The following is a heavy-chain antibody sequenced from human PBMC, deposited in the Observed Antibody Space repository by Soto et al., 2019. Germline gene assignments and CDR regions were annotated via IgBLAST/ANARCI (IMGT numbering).Heavy chain of an antibody. J-gene: IGHJ4*02. D-gene: IGHD6-6*01. CDR2: IIAYHVIT. CDR3: ARDIRKGLYRSSVL. Sequence: SVKVSCKSSGSTFSSYGIIGLRRSPGQGLEWMGRIIAYHVITNYAQKFQGRVTITADKSTSTAYMELSSLRSEDTAVYYCARDIRKGLYRSSVLWGQGTLVTVSS. CDR1: GSTFSSYG. V-gene: IGHV1-69*04.